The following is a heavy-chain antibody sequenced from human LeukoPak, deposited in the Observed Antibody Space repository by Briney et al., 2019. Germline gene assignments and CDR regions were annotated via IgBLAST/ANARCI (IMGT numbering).Heavy chain of an antibody. V-gene: IGHV3-33*01. CDR2: IWYDGSNK. Sequence: GGSLRLSCAASGFTFSSYGMHWVRQAPGKGLEWVAVIWYDGSNKYYADSVKGRFTTSRDNSKNTLYLQMNSLRAEDTAAYYCARDRGGPFDYWGQGTLVTVSS. CDR3: ARDRGGPFDY. J-gene: IGHJ4*02. D-gene: IGHD3-10*01. CDR1: GFTFSSYG.